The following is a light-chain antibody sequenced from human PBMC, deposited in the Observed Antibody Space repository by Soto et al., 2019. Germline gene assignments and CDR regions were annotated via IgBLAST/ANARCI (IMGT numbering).Light chain of an antibody. J-gene: IGKJ4*01. CDR1: QSVTNS. CDR2: DAS. Sequence: EIVLTQSQVTLSLSPGERATLSCRASQSVTNSLAWYQQKPGQATRLLVYDASNRATGIPTRFSGSGSGTDFTLTISNLEPEDFAVYYCQQHISWPLTFGGGTKVEIK. CDR3: QQHISWPLT. V-gene: IGKV3-11*01.